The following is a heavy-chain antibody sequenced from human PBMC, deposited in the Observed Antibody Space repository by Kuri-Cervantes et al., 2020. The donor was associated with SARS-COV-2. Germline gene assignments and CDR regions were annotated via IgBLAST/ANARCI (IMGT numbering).Heavy chain of an antibody. V-gene: IGHV1-69*04. Sequence: SVKVSCKASGYTFTGYYMHWVRQAPGQGLEWMGRIIPILGIANYAQKFQGRVTITADKSTSTAYMELRSLRSDDTAVYYCARDPLVDYWGQGTLVTVSS. CDR1: GYTFTGYY. J-gene: IGHJ4*02. CDR3: ARDPLVDY. CDR2: IIPILGIA.